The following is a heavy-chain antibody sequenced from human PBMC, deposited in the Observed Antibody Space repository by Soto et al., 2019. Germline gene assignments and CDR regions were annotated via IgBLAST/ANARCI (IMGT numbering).Heavy chain of an antibody. J-gene: IGHJ3*01. CDR3: ARXLGQGPRDAFDX. Sequence: ASVKVSCKASGYTSTIYCISWVRQAPGQGLEWMGWLSAYNGNTNYAQKLQGRVTMTTDTSTSTAYMELRSLRSDDTAVYYCARXLGQGPRDAFDXWGQGTMVTVSS. CDR1: GYTSTIYC. D-gene: IGHD3-16*01. V-gene: IGHV1-18*01. CDR2: LSAYNGNT.